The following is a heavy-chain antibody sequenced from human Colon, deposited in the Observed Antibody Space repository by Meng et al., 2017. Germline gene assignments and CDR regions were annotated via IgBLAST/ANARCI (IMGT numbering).Heavy chain of an antibody. CDR2: VFHTGGT. V-gene: IGHV4-4*02. CDR3: ARGGDWGFDY. D-gene: IGHD3-16*01. J-gene: IGHJ4*02. CDR1: GASITTRNW. Sequence: QVHLQEAGPGLVKPSETLSPTCASSGASITTRNWWNWVRQAPGKGLEWIGDVFHTGGTSYNPSLESRLTISVDRSKNQFYLNLRSVTAADTATYYCARGGDWGFDYWGPGTLVTVSS.